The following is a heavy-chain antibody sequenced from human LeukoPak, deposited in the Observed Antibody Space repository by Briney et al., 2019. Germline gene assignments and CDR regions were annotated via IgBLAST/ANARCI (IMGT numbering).Heavy chain of an antibody. J-gene: IGHJ3*02. D-gene: IGHD3-22*01. CDR2: IYSGGST. Sequence: PGGSLRLSCAASGFTVSSNYMSWVRQAPGKGLEWASVIYSGGSTYYADSVKGRFTISRDNSKNTLYLQMNSLRAEDTAVYYCARDSGYYDSSGYDAFDIWGQGTMVTVSS. CDR1: GFTVSSNY. CDR3: ARDSGYYDSSGYDAFDI. V-gene: IGHV3-66*01.